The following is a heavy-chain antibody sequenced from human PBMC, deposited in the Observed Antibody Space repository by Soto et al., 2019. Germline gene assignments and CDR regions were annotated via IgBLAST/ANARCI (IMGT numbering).Heavy chain of an antibody. CDR1: GFTFSSYG. Sequence: GGSLRLSCASSGFTFSSYGMHLVRQAPGKGLEWVAVISYDGSNKYYADSVKGRFTISRDNSKNTLYLQMNSLRAEDTAVYYCAKDYEVYSSSPGYWGQGTLVTVS. CDR2: ISYDGSNK. V-gene: IGHV3-30*18. D-gene: IGHD6-13*01. J-gene: IGHJ4*02. CDR3: AKDYEVYSSSPGY.